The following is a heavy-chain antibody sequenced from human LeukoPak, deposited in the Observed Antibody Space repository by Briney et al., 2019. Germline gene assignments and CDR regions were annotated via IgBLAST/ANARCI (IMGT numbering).Heavy chain of an antibody. J-gene: IGHJ4*02. CDR1: GYTFITYD. V-gene: IGHV1-8*01. D-gene: IGHD4-17*01. CDR2: MNPNSGYT. CDR3: VRVYGAIDY. Sequence: ASVKVSCKTSGYTFITYDINWVRQATGQGLGWMGWMNPNSGYTGFAQKFQGRVTMTRDTSTSTAYMELNSLRSEDTAVYYCVRVYGAIDYWGQGTLVTVSS.